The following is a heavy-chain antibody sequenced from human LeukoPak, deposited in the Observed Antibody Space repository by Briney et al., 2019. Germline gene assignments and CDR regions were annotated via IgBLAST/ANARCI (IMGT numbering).Heavy chain of an antibody. Sequence: ASVKVSCKASGYTFIRYYMHWVRQAPGQRLEWMGIINPSGGSTSYAQKIQGRVTMTRDTSTSTVYMELSRLRSEDTAVYYCARGGYGDRIDYWGQGTLVSVSS. J-gene: IGHJ4*02. CDR2: INPSGGST. CDR3: ARGGYGDRIDY. D-gene: IGHD4-17*01. V-gene: IGHV1-46*01. CDR1: GYTFIRYY.